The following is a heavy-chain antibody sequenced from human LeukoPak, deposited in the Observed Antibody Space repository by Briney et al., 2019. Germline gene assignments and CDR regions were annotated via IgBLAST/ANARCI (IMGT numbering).Heavy chain of an antibody. D-gene: IGHD6-13*01. V-gene: IGHV4-59*01. CDR2: IYYSGST. CDR1: GGSISSYY. Sequence: PSETLSLTCTVSGGSISSYYWSWIRQPPGKGLEWIGYIYYSGSTNYNPSLKGRVTISVDTSKNQFSLKLSSVTAADTAVYYCAREVSSSWYSNWFDPWGQGTLVTVSS. CDR3: AREVSSSWYSNWFDP. J-gene: IGHJ5*02.